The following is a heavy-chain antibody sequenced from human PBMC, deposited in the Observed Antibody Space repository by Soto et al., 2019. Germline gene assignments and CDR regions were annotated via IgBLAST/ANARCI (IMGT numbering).Heavy chain of an antibody. V-gene: IGHV1-3*01. CDR2: INAGNGNT. Sequence: GASVKVSCKASGYTFTSYAMHWVRPAPGQRPEWMGGINAGNGNTKYSQKFQGRVTITRVTSASTSYMEPSCLRTEDTAVSYCATDPVYTGLWIGGIYDIDVWGQGTRVTVSS. CDR1: GYTFTSYA. D-gene: IGHD3-10*01. CDR3: ATDPVYTGLWIGGIYDIDV. J-gene: IGHJ6*02.